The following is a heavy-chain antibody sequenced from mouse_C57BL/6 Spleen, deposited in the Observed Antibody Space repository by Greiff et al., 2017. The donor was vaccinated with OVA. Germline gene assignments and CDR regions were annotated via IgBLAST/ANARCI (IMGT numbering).Heavy chain of an antibody. V-gene: IGHV1-76*01. J-gene: IGHJ4*01. D-gene: IGHD1-1*01. Sequence: QVQLQQSGAELVRPGASVKLSCKASGYTFTDYYINWVKQRPGQGLEWIARIYPGSGNTYYNEKFKGKATLTAEKSSSTAYMQLSSLTSEDSAVYFCARLRSYEGYAMDYWGQGTSVTVSS. CDR3: ARLRSYEGYAMDY. CDR1: GYTFTDYY. CDR2: IYPGSGNT.